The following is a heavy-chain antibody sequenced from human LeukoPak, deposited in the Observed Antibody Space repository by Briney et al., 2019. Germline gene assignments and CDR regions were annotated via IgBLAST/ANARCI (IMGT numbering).Heavy chain of an antibody. Sequence: PGGSLRLSCAASGFTFSSYSMNWVRQAPGKGLECVSSISSSSSYIYYADSVKGRFTISRDNAKNSLYLQMNSLRAEDTAVYYCARGGGGSYYHLLDYWGQGTLVTVSS. CDR1: GFTFSSYS. CDR2: ISSSSSYI. D-gene: IGHD1-26*01. J-gene: IGHJ4*02. CDR3: ARGGGGSYYHLLDY. V-gene: IGHV3-21*01.